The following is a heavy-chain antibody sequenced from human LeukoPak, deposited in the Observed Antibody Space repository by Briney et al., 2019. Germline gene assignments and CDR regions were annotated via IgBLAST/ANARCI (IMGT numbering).Heavy chain of an antibody. Sequence: GASVKVSCKASGYTFPSYGISWVRQAPGQGLEWMGWISAYNDNTNYAQNLQGRVTMTTDTSTSTAYMELRSLRSDDTAVYYCARDLGAVAGTGNFDYWGQGTLVTVSS. V-gene: IGHV1-18*01. D-gene: IGHD6-19*01. CDR2: ISAYNDNT. J-gene: IGHJ4*02. CDR1: GYTFPSYG. CDR3: ARDLGAVAGTGNFDY.